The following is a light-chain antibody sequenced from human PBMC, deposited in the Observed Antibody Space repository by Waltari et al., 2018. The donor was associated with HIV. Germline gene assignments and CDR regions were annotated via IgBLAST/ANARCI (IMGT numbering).Light chain of an antibody. CDR2: DVS. V-gene: IGLV2-14*03. Sequence: QSALTQPASVSGSPGQSITISCTGSSSDVGGYNYVSWYQQHPGKAPRLMVYDVSTRPSGFSVRFSGSKSGDTASLTISGLQAEDEADYYCESYTSTSVWVFGGGTRLTVL. J-gene: IGLJ3*02. CDR3: ESYTSTSVWV. CDR1: SSDVGGYNY.